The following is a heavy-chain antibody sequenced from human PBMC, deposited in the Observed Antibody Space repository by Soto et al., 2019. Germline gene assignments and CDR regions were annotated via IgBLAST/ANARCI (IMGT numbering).Heavy chain of an antibody. CDR1: GDTFTSYA. Sequence: ASVKVSCKACGDTFTSYAMHWVRQAPGQRLEWMGWINAGNGNTKYSQKFQGRVTITRDTSASTAYMELSSLRSEDTAVYYCARDPGANVVVPDAMGYFDYWGQETLVTVSS. CDR2: INAGNGNT. J-gene: IGHJ4*02. CDR3: ARDPGANVVVPDAMGYFDY. V-gene: IGHV1-3*01. D-gene: IGHD2-2*01.